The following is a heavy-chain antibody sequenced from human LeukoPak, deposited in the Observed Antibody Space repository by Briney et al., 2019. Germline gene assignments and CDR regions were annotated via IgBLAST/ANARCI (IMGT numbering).Heavy chain of an antibody. Sequence: GASVRVSCKASGYTFTSYGISWVRQAPGQGLEWMGWISAYNGNTNYAQKLQGRVTMTTDTSTSTAYMELRSLRSDDTAVYYCARDPYSSGYYSSAPGRYNWFDPWGQGTLVTVSS. CDR3: ARDPYSSGYYSSAPGRYNWFDP. CDR2: ISAYNGNT. J-gene: IGHJ5*02. D-gene: IGHD3-22*01. V-gene: IGHV1-18*01. CDR1: GYTFTSYG.